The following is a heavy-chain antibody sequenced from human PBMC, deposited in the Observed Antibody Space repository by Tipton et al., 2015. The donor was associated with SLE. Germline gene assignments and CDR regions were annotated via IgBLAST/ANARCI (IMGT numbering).Heavy chain of an antibody. CDR3: ARQTVATRGDSFDI. D-gene: IGHD5-12*01. CDR1: GYSISSGYY. J-gene: IGHJ3*02. CDR2: TNDSGST. Sequence: TLSLTCTVCGYSISSGYYWTWIRQPPGKGLEWIGETNDSGSTNYNPSLKSRVTISLDTSNNQIFLKLTSVTAADTAVYYCARQTVATRGDSFDIWGQGTMVTVSP. V-gene: IGHV4-34*01.